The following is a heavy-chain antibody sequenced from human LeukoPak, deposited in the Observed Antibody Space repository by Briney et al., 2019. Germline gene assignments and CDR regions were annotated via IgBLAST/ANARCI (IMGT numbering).Heavy chain of an antibody. Sequence: GESLRLSCTASGFSFSGHWMHWARQLPGKGLVWVSRISPTGSTTSYADSVKGRFTISRDNSRSTLYLQMNSLRPEDTAIYYCAREGYYGSGSPPSLYFDYWGQGTLVTVSS. V-gene: IGHV3-74*01. CDR2: ISPTGSTT. D-gene: IGHD3-10*01. CDR3: AREGYYGSGSPPSLYFDY. J-gene: IGHJ4*02. CDR1: GFSFSGHW.